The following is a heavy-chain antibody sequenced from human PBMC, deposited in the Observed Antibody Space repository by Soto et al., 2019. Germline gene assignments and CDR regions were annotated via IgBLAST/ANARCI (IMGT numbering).Heavy chain of an antibody. CDR2: IIPIFGRA. V-gene: IGHV1-69*06. CDR1: AGTFSNYA. D-gene: IGHD5-12*01. CDR3: AVLVTTTPPAY. Sequence: GASVKVYCKASAGTFSNYALSWVRQAPGQGLEWMGGIIPIFGRADYAQKFQGRVTITADKSTSTAYMDLSSLRSDDTAVYYCAVLVTTTPPAYWGQGTLVTVSS. J-gene: IGHJ4*01.